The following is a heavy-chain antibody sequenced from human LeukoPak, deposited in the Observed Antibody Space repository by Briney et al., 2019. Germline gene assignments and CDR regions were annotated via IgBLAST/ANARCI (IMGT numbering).Heavy chain of an antibody. Sequence: PSATLSLTYPVSGGSVSSFYWSWVRQPPGGGREWIGYIYYSGSTNYNPSLRSGATISVDTSKNQFSLKLSSSTAADTAVYYCARAFDYYDSSGYYYYAFDIWGQGTMVTVSS. D-gene: IGHD3-22*01. CDR1: GGSVSSFY. J-gene: IGHJ3*02. CDR3: ARAFDYYDSSGYYYYAFDI. CDR2: IYYSGST. V-gene: IGHV4-59*02.